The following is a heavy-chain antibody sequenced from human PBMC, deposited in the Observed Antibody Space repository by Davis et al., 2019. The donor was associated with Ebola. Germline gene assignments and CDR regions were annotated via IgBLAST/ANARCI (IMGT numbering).Heavy chain of an antibody. Sequence: SETLSLTCAVYGGSFSGYYWSWIRQPPGKGLEWIGEINHSGSTNYNPSLKRRVTISVDTSKNQFSLKLSSVTAADTAVYYCARGNDYGDYPYDYWGQGTLVTVSS. D-gene: IGHD4-17*01. CDR3: ARGNDYGDYPYDY. V-gene: IGHV4-34*01. CDR2: INHSGST. CDR1: GGSFSGYY. J-gene: IGHJ4*02.